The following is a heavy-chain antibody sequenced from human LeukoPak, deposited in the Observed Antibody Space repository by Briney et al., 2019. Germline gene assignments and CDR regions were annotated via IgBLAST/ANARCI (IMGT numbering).Heavy chain of an antibody. CDR2: ISGSGGST. J-gene: IGHJ3*02. CDR1: GFTFSSYA. CDR3: AKPKYQLLFRRGDALDI. D-gene: IGHD2-2*01. Sequence: GGSLILSCAASGFTFSSYAMSWVRQAPGKGLEWVSAISGSGGSTYYADSVKGRFTISRDNSKNTLYLQMNSLRAEDTAVYYCAKPKYQLLFRRGDALDIWGQGTMVTVSS. V-gene: IGHV3-23*01.